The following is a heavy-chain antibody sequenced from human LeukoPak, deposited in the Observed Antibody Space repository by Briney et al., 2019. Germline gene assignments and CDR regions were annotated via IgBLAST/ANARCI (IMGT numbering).Heavy chain of an antibody. Sequence: SVKVSCKASGGTFSSYAISWVRQAPGQGLEWMGSITPILGIANYAQKFQGRVTITADKSTSTAYMELSSLRSEDTAVYYCAREHWSDYYYYYGMDVWGQGTTVTVSS. J-gene: IGHJ6*02. CDR1: GGTFSSYA. CDR3: AREHWSDYYYYYGMDV. V-gene: IGHV1-69*04. CDR2: ITPILGIA.